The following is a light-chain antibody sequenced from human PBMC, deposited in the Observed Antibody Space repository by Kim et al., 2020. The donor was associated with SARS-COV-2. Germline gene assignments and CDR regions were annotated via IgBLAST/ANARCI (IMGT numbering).Light chain of an antibody. CDR1: KLGDKY. Sequence: VCPGQTARITCAGDKLGDKYACWYQQKPGQFPVLVIYQDSKRPSGIPERFSGSNSGNTATLTISGTQAMDEADYYCQAWDSSTVVFGGGTQLTVL. V-gene: IGLV3-1*01. CDR3: QAWDSSTVV. CDR2: QDS. J-gene: IGLJ2*01.